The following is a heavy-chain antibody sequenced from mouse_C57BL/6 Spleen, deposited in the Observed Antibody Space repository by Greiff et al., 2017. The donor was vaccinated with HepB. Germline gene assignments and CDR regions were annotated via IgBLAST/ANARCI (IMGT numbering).Heavy chain of an antibody. CDR1: GYTFTSYW. V-gene: IGHV1-55*01. Sequence: QVQLKQSGAELARPGASVKLSCKASGYTFTSYWITWVKQRPGQGLEWIGDIYPGSGSTNYNEKFKSKATLTVDTSSSTAYMQLSSLTSEDSAVYYCAKEDQRWYFDVWGTGTTVTVSS. CDR2: IYPGSGST. J-gene: IGHJ1*03. CDR3: AKEDQRWYFDV.